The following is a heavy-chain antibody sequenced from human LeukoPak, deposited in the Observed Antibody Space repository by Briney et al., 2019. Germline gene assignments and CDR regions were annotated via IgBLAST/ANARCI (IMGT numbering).Heavy chain of an antibody. V-gene: IGHV1-8*03. Sequence: ASVKVSCKASGYTFTSYDINWVRQATGRGLEWMGWMNPNSGNTGYAQKFQGRVTITRNTSISTAYMELSSLRSEDTAVYYCARRIAARPRYYYMDVWGKGPRSPSP. CDR2: MNPNSGNT. D-gene: IGHD6-6*01. CDR1: GYTFTSYD. J-gene: IGHJ6*03. CDR3: ARRIAARPRYYYMDV.